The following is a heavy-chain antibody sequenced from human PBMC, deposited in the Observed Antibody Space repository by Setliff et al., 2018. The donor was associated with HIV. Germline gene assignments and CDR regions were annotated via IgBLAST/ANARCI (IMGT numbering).Heavy chain of an antibody. Sequence: SETLSLTCAVSGYSISSGYYWGWIRQPPGKGLEWIGSIYHSGSTYYNPSLKSRLTISMDTSKNQFSLKLNSVTAADTAVYYCARGFSGDYLFTGYLDVWGKGTTVTVSS. D-gene: IGHD3-22*01. CDR2: IYHSGST. CDR3: ARGFSGDYLFTGYLDV. V-gene: IGHV4-38-2*01. J-gene: IGHJ6*03. CDR1: GYSISSGYY.